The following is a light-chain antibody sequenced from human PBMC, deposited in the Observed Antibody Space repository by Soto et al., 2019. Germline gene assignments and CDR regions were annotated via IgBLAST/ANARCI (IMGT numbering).Light chain of an antibody. CDR1: QSVSSY. J-gene: IGKJ4*02. CDR3: QQRSNWPG. Sequence: EIVLTQSPATLSLSPGERATLSCRASQSVSSYLAWYQQKPGQAPRLLIYDASNRATGIPARFSGSGSGTDFTLTISSLEPEVVAVYYCQQRSNWPGFGGGTKVEIK. CDR2: DAS. V-gene: IGKV3-11*01.